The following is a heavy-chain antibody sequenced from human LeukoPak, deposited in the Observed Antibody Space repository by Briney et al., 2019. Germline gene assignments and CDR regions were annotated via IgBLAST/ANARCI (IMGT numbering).Heavy chain of an antibody. CDR1: GGSFSGYY. CDR2: INHSGST. J-gene: IGHJ4*02. V-gene: IGHV4-34*01. CDR3: ARGRRWLQSPFDY. D-gene: IGHD5-24*01. Sequence: SETLSLTCAVYGGSFSGYYWSWIRQPPGKGLEWIGEINHSGSTNYNPSLKNRVTTSVDTSKNQFSLKLSSVTAADTAVYYCARGRRWLQSPFDYWGQGTLVTVSS.